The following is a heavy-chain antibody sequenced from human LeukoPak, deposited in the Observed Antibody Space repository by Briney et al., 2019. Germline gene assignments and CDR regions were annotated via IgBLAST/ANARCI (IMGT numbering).Heavy chain of an antibody. V-gene: IGHV3-23*01. Sequence: GGSLRLSCEASGFTFSSRALSSVPQAPGKGQEWVSAISGGGGKTWYAESVKGRFTISRDNSKNTLYLQMNSLRAEDTALYYCAKDPIVFNSGDYYLGAFNIWGQGAMVTVSS. CDR1: GFTFSSRA. CDR2: ISGGGGKT. CDR3: AKDPIVFNSGDYYLGAFNI. J-gene: IGHJ3*02. D-gene: IGHD2-21*02.